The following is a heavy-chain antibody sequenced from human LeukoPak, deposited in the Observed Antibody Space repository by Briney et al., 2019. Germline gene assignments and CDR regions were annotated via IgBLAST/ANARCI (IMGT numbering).Heavy chain of an antibody. J-gene: IGHJ4*02. CDR3: ARDALYSGSSSFDY. D-gene: IGHD1-26*01. V-gene: IGHV3-21*01. Sequence: AGGSLRLXCAASGFTFSSYSMNWVRQAPGKGLEWVSSISSSSSYIYYADSVKGRFTISRDNAKNSLYLQMNSLRAEDTAVYYCARDALYSGSSSFDYWGQGTLVTVSS. CDR2: ISSSSSYI. CDR1: GFTFSSYS.